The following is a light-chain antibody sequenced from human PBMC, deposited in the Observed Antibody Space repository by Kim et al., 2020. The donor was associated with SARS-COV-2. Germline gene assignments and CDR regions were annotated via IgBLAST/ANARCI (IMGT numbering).Light chain of an antibody. CDR3: QQCKSAPWT. CDR2: AAS. J-gene: IGKJ1*01. CDR1: QGISNY. Sequence: AAVGDTVTVACRARQGISNYLAWYQEKPGKVPKLLIYAASALQSGVPSRFSGSGSGTDFTLTITSLQPEDVAAYYCQQCKSAPWTFGQGTKVDIK. V-gene: IGKV1-27*01.